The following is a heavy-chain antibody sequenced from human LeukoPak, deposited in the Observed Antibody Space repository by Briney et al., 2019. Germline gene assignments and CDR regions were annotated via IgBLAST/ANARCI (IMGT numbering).Heavy chain of an antibody. CDR1: GGSISSYY. V-gene: IGHV4-59*01. D-gene: IGHD3-10*01. Sequence: SETLSLTCTVSGGSISSYYWSWIRQPPGKGLEWIGYIYYSGSTNYNPSLKSRVTISVDTSKNQFSLKLSPVTAADTAVYYCARVFGGPFYYGSGPGAFDIWGQGTMVTVSS. J-gene: IGHJ3*02. CDR3: ARVFGGPFYYGSGPGAFDI. CDR2: IYYSGST.